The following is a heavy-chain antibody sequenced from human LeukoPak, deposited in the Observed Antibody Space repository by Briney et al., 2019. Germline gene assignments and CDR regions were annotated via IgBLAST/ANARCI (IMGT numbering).Heavy chain of an antibody. V-gene: IGHV1-46*01. J-gene: IGHJ4*02. CDR1: GYTLTSYY. CDR3: ARDTLRTGTTRGLFDY. Sequence: ASVKASCKAPGYTLTSYYMHWARQANGQGLEWMGIINPSGGSTSYAQKFQGRVTMTRDMSTSTVYMELSSLRSEDTAVYYCARDTLRTGTTRGLFDYWGQGTLVTVSS. CDR2: INPSGGST. D-gene: IGHD1-7*01.